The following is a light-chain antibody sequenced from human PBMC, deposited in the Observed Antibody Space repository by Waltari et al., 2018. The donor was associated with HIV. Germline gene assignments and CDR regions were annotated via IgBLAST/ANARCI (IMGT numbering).Light chain of an antibody. J-gene: IGLJ2*01. Sequence: HSLLTQPPSVSGAPGQRVTISCTGSSPNIGAGYAVHWYQKYPGTAPKLLIFQNINRPSGVPDRFSGSKSVTSASLVITGLQAEDEADYYCQSYDRRLMWVFGGGTSLTV. V-gene: IGLV1-40*01. CDR3: QSYDRRLMWV. CDR1: SPNIGAGYA. CDR2: QNI.